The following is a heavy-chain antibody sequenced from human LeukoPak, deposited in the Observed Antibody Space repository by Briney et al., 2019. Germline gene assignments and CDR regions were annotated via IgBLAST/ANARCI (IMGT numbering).Heavy chain of an antibody. J-gene: IGHJ6*02. Sequence: YPSETLSLTCTVSGGSISSYYWSWILQPPGKGLQWIGYIYCSGSTNYNPSLKSRVTISVDTSKNQFSLKLSSVTAADTAVYYCARHGGAGSGYDFPYYYYGMDVWGQGTTVTVSS. CDR2: IYCSGST. CDR1: GGSISSYY. CDR3: ARHGGAGSGYDFPYYYYGMDV. V-gene: IGHV4-59*08. D-gene: IGHD5-12*01.